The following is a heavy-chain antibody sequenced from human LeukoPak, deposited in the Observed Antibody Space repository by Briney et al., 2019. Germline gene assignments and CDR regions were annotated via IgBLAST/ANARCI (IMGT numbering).Heavy chain of an antibody. CDR3: AREIGPIQLHLWSSAFDL. CDR2: INPSGGST. Sequence: ASVKVSCKASGYTFTNYYMHWVRQAPGQGLEWMGIINPSGGSTSYARKFQGRITMTRDTSTSTVYMELSSLRSEDTAVYYCAREIGPIQLHLWSSAFDLWGQGTLVTVSS. D-gene: IGHD5-18*01. CDR1: GYTFTNYY. V-gene: IGHV1-46*01. J-gene: IGHJ4*02.